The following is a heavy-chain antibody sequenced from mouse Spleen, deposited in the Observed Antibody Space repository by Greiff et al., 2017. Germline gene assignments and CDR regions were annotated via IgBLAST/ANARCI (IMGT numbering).Heavy chain of an antibody. CDR2: ISYDGSN. V-gene: IGHV3-6*01. CDR1: GYSITSGYY. CDR3: ARTTATGWYFDV. Sequence: EVQLQESGPGLVKPSQSLSLTCSVTGYSITSGYYWNWIRQFPGNKLEWMGYISYDGSNNYNPSLKNRISITRDTSKNQFFLKLNSVTTEDTATYYCARTTATGWYFDVWGAGTTVTVSS. J-gene: IGHJ1*01. D-gene: IGHD1-2*01.